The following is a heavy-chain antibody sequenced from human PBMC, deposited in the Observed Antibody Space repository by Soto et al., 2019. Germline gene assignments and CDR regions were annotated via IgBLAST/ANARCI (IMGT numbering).Heavy chain of an antibody. V-gene: IGHV4-31*03. D-gene: IGHD4-17*01. J-gene: IGHJ4*02. CDR2: IYYSGST. Sequence: QVQLQETGPGLVRPSQTLSLTCTVSGGSISTGGYYWTWIRQHPGKGLEWIGYIYYSGSTYYNPSLKSRVTISGDTSKNQFSLKLSSVTAADTAVYYCARALSVTLFDNWGQGTLVTVSS. CDR1: GGSISTGGYY. CDR3: ARALSVTLFDN.